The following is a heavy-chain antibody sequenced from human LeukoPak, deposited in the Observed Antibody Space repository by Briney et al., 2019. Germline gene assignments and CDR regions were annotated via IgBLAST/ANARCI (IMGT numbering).Heavy chain of an antibody. Sequence: ASVKVSCKASGYTFTSYGISWVRQAPGQGLEWMGWISAYNGNTNYAQKLQGRVTMTTDTSTSIAYMELRSLRSDDTAVYYCAREGKIPLPFIVVVPAAMRGSGMDVWGQGTTVTVSS. CDR1: GYTFTSYG. J-gene: IGHJ6*02. D-gene: IGHD2-2*01. CDR2: ISAYNGNT. V-gene: IGHV1-18*01. CDR3: AREGKIPLPFIVVVPAAMRGSGMDV.